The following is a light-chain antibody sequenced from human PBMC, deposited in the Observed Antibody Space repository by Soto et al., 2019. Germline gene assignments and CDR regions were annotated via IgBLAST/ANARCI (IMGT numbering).Light chain of an antibody. CDR1: TGAVTSGNY. J-gene: IGLJ3*02. CDR3: LLYYGGAHLV. V-gene: IGLV7-43*01. CDR2: TTN. Sequence: QTVVTQEPSLTVSPGGTVTLTCASGTGAVTSGNYPSWFQQKPGQAPRTLIYTTNNKHSWTPARFSGSLLGGQAALTLSGAQPEDEAEYYCLLYYGGAHLVFGGGTKVTVL.